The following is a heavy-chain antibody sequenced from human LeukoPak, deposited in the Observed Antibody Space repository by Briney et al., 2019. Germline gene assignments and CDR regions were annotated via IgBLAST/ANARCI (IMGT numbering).Heavy chain of an antibody. Sequence: SGGSLRLSCAASGFTFTTYWMSWVRQAPGKGLEWVANIKQDGTEKYYVDSVKGRFTISRDNAKNSLYLQMNSLRAEDTAVYYCARDIPEEALDYWGQGTLVTVSS. CDR1: GFTFTTYW. CDR2: IKQDGTEK. D-gene: IGHD6-6*01. CDR3: ARDIPEEALDY. V-gene: IGHV3-7*01. J-gene: IGHJ4*02.